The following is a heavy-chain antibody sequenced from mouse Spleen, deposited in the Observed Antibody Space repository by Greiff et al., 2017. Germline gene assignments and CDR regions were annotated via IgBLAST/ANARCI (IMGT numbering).Heavy chain of an antibody. D-gene: IGHD2-5*01. CDR1: GFTFTDYY. Sequence: DVKLVESGGGLVQPGGSLSLSCAASGFTFTDYYMSWVRQPPGKALEWLGFIRNKANGYTTEYSASVKGRFTISRDNSQSILYLQMNALRAEDSATYYCARSYYSNRYAMDYWGQGTSVTVSS. V-gene: IGHV7-3*01. CDR3: ARSYYSNRYAMDY. J-gene: IGHJ4*01. CDR2: IRNKANGYTT.